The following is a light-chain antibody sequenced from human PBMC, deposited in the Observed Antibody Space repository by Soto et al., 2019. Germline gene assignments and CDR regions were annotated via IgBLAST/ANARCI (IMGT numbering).Light chain of an antibody. V-gene: IGKV3-20*01. Sequence: EIVLTQSPGTLSLSSGERATLSCRASQSVRSSYLAWYQQKPGQAPRLLIYGASSRATGIPDRFSGSGSGTDFTLTISRLEPEDFAVYYCQQYGSSPLTFGGGAKVEIK. J-gene: IGKJ4*01. CDR2: GAS. CDR3: QQYGSSPLT. CDR1: QSVRSSY.